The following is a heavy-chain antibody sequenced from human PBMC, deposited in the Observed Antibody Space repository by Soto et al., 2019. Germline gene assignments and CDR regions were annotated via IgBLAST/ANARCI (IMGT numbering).Heavy chain of an antibody. CDR1: GYTFTGYY. J-gene: IGHJ4*02. Sequence: ASVKVSCKASGYTFTGYYMHWVRQAPGQGLEWMGWINPNSGGTNYAQKFQGRVTMTRDTSISTAYMELSRLRSDDTAVYYCARVNVVVVAATREYYFDYWGQGTPVTVYS. V-gene: IGHV1-2*02. D-gene: IGHD2-15*01. CDR2: INPNSGGT. CDR3: ARVNVVVVAATREYYFDY.